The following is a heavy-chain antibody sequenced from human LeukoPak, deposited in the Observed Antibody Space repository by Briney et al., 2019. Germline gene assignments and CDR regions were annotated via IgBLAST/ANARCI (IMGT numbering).Heavy chain of an antibody. CDR3: ASTEIAVAGTLDY. D-gene: IGHD6-19*01. CDR1: GGSFSGYY. CDR2: IYYSGST. V-gene: IGHV4-59*08. Sequence: PSETLSLTCAVYGGSFSGYYWSWIRQPPGKGLEWIGYIYYSGSTNYNPSLRSRVTISVDTSKNQFSLKLSSVTAADTAVYYCASTEIAVAGTLDYWGQGTLVTVSS. J-gene: IGHJ4*02.